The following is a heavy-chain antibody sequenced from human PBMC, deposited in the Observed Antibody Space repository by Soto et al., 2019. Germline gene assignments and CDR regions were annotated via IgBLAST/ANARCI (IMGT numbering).Heavy chain of an antibody. CDR2: LYWDEEQ. D-gene: IGHD3-3*01. Sequence: QITLKESGPTLVKPTQTLTLTCTFSGFSLNSRGVGVGWIRQPPGKALEWFALLYWDEEQHFSPAPKSRHTPXTXTXXVQVGLTRPKRGPADTGAYYCVHLGRIGVTCWFDPWGQGTLVTVSS. CDR1: GFSLNSRGVG. J-gene: IGHJ5*02. CDR3: VHLGRIGVTCWFDP. V-gene: IGHV2-5*02.